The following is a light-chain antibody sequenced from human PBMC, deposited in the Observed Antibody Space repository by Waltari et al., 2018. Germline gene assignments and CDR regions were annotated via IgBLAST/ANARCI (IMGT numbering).Light chain of an antibody. J-gene: IGLJ2*01. CDR1: KLGANH. CDR3: QAWDSSPHVV. Sequence: SYELTQPPSVSVSPGQTVSITCSGDKLGANHLCWYQQKPGQSPTLVIYQNTMRPAGIPERFSGSNSGNTATLTISGTQPMDGADYYCQAWDSSPHVVFGGGTKLTVL. V-gene: IGLV3-1*01. CDR2: QNT.